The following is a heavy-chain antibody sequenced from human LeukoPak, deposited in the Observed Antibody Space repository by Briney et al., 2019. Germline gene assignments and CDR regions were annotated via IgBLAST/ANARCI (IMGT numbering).Heavy chain of an antibody. CDR3: ANTKGDCSGGSCYSGIFDY. D-gene: IGHD2-15*01. J-gene: IGHJ4*02. CDR2: FSYSGST. CDR1: GVSFSNYY. V-gene: IGHV4-59*01. Sequence: SETLSLTCTVSGVSFSNYYWSWIRQPSGKGLEWIAYFSYSGSTKYSPSLKSRVTISGDMSKNQFSLQLSSVTAADTAVYYCANTKGDCSGGSCYSGIFDYWGQGILVTVSS.